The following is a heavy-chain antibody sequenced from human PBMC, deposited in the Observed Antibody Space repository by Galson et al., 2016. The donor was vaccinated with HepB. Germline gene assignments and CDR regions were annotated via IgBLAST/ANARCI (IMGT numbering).Heavy chain of an antibody. Sequence: SLRLSCAASGFTFSSYWMHWVRQAPGKGLVWISRISSDGTSTTYGDSVKGRCTISRDNAKNTLHLQMDSLSADDTAVYYCAREEGEYGFWRGNHYYYSGMDVWGPGTTVTVSS. CDR3: AREEGEYGFWRGNHYYYSGMDV. D-gene: IGHD3-3*01. V-gene: IGHV3-74*01. CDR1: GFTFSSYW. J-gene: IGHJ6*02. CDR2: ISSDGTST.